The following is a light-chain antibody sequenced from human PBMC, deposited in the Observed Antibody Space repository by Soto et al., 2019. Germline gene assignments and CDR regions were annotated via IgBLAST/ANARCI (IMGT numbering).Light chain of an antibody. CDR3: QQYDTSPWT. J-gene: IGKJ1*01. Sequence: EIVLTQSPGTLSLSPGERATLSCRASQSVRNNYLAWYQQKPGQAHRLLIYGASSRATGIPERFSGSGSGTDFTLTVSRLEPEDFAVYYCQQYDTSPWTFGQGTKVEIK. CDR1: QSVRNNY. V-gene: IGKV3-20*01. CDR2: GAS.